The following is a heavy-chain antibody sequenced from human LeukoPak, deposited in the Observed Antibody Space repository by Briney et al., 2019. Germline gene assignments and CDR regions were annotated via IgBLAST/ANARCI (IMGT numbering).Heavy chain of an antibody. J-gene: IGHJ3*02. D-gene: IGHD2-2*01. CDR2: INAGNGNT. CDR3: ARDCSSTSCSGAFDI. CDR1: GYTFTSYG. V-gene: IGHV1-18*04. Sequence: ASVKVSCQASGYTFTSYGISWVRQAPGQGLEWMGWINAGNGNTKYSQKFQGRVTITRDTSASTAYMELSSLRSEDTAVYYCARDCSSTSCSGAFDIWGQGTMVTVSS.